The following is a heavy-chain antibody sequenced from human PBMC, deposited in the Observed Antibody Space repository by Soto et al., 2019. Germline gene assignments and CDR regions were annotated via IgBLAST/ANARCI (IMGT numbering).Heavy chain of an antibody. Sequence: TGGSLRLSCAVSGFTFDDYAMHWVRQAPGKGPEWVSGLSWNSARITYADSVRGRFTISRDNARNSLYLQMNSLRPEDTAFYYCAREGMYYYGSGSPSTWIDYWGQGTLVTVSS. CDR1: GFTFDDYA. V-gene: IGHV3-9*01. CDR3: AREGMYYYGSGSPSTWIDY. CDR2: LSWNSARI. D-gene: IGHD3-10*01. J-gene: IGHJ4*02.